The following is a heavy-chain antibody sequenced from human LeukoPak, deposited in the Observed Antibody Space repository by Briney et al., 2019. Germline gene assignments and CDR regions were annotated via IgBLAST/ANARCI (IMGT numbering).Heavy chain of an antibody. CDR3: ARDKIAAAGYFDF. V-gene: IGHV4-59*01. CDR2: VYYSGNT. Sequence: SETLSLTCTVSGVSISSYYWSWIRQPPGKGLEWIGYVYYSGNTNHNPSLKSRATISRDTSKNQFSLKLSSVTAADAAVYYCARDKIAAAGYFDFWGQGTLVTVSS. J-gene: IGHJ4*02. D-gene: IGHD6-13*01. CDR1: GVSISSYY.